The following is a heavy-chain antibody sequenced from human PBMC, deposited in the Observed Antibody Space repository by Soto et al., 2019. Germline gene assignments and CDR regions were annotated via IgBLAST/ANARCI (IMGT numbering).Heavy chain of an antibody. CDR2: VFYGGT. CDR3: ASYRGALYFES. J-gene: IGHJ4*02. Sequence: SQTLSLTCSVSERSMSSNYWSWIRQSPGKGLEWLGYVFYGGTDSNPSLLGRGSVSFGTCKSQFSLKLTSVTVADTGGYYCASYRGALYFESWGQGILVTVSS. D-gene: IGHD3-16*01. V-gene: IGHV4-59*01. CDR1: ERSMSSNY.